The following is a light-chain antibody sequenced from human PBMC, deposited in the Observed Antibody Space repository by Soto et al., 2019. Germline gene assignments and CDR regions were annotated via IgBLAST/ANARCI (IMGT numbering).Light chain of an antibody. V-gene: IGKV1-39*01. Sequence: DIQMTQSPSSLSASVGDRVTITCRASQSISNYLNWYQQKPGKAPKLLIYAASSLQSGVPSRFSGSGSGTDFTLTISSLQPEDFATYYCQQSYNTPRTFGQGTKGEIK. CDR3: QQSYNTPRT. CDR1: QSISNY. J-gene: IGKJ1*01. CDR2: AAS.